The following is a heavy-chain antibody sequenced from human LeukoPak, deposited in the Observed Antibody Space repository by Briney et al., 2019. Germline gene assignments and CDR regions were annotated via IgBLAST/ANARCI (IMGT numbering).Heavy chain of an antibody. D-gene: IGHD1-26*01. CDR3: ARTMRAVGTTVSEFPF. J-gene: IGHJ4*02. Sequence: GASVKVSCKTSGYTFTSYQIHWLRQAPGQGLEWMGMIKPSGGRTTFAQKFQGRVTMTRDTSTATVFMDLSSLRSEDTAIYYCARTMRAVGTTVSEFPFWGQGTLVTVSS. V-gene: IGHV1-46*01. CDR2: IKPSGGRT. CDR1: GYTFTSYQ.